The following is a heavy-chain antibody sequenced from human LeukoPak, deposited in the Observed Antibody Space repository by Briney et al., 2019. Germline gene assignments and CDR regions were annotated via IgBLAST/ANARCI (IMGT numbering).Heavy chain of an antibody. V-gene: IGHV4-38-2*02. Sequence: SETLSLTCTVSGGSISSYYWGWIRQPPGKGLEWIGSIYHSGSTYYNPSLKSRVTISVDTSKNQFSLKLSSVTAADTAVYYCARDRKQQLVVYYYYMDVWGKGTTVTVSS. D-gene: IGHD6-13*01. CDR3: ARDRKQQLVVYYYYMDV. CDR1: GGSISSYY. J-gene: IGHJ6*03. CDR2: IYHSGST.